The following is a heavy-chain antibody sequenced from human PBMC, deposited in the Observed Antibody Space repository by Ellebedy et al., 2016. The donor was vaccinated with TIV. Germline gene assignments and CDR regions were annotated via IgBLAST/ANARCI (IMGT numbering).Heavy chain of an antibody. J-gene: IGHJ4*02. CDR3: ASWDFDY. Sequence: GESLKISCAASGLTFSRYGLPWIRQAPDKGLEWVAVKLYDGSIKYLSDSVKGRFTISRDNFNNTLYLQMNSLRAEDTAVYWCASWDFDYWGQGTLVTVSS. CDR2: KLYDGSIK. CDR1: GLTFSRYG. V-gene: IGHV3-33*01. D-gene: IGHD7-27*01.